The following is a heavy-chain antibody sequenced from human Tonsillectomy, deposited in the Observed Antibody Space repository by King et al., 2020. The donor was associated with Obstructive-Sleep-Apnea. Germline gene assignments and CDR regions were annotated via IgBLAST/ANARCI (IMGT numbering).Heavy chain of an antibody. D-gene: IGHD5-24*01. J-gene: IGHJ4*02. CDR2: ISSSSTTI. CDR3: AREKNGYNPSHFDY. CDR1: GFTFSSYS. Sequence: VQLVESGGGLLQPGGSLRLSCAASGFTFSSYSINWVRQAPGKGLEWVSYISSSSTTIYYADSVKGRFTISRDNAKNSLYLQMNSLRAEDTAIYYCAREKNGYNPSHFDYWGQGTLVTVSS. V-gene: IGHV3-48*04.